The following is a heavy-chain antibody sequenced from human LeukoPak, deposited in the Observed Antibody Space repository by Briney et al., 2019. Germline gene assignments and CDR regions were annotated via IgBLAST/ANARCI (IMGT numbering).Heavy chain of an antibody. J-gene: IGHJ4*02. CDR2: IWYDGFNK. CDR3: ARDLGNWGWNDF. CDR1: GFTFSSYV. Sequence: GGSLRLSCAASGFTFSSYVMHWVRQAPGKGLEWVAVIWYDGFNKYYADSVKGRFTISRDNSKNTLCLQMNSLRAEDTAVYYCARDLGNWGWNDFWGQGTLVTVSS. V-gene: IGHV3-33*01. D-gene: IGHD7-27*01.